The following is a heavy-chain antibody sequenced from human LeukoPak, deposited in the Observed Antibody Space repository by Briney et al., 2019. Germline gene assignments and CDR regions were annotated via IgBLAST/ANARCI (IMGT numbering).Heavy chain of an antibody. J-gene: IGHJ4*02. CDR3: ARLATIRDY. Sequence: GGSLRLSCAASGFTFSSYAMTWVRQAPGKGLEYVSAISSNGGSTYYANSVKGRFTISRDNSKNTLYLQMGSLRAEDMAVYYCARLATIRDYWGQGTLVTVSS. CDR2: ISSNGGST. D-gene: IGHD5-24*01. V-gene: IGHV3-64*01. CDR1: GFTFSSYA.